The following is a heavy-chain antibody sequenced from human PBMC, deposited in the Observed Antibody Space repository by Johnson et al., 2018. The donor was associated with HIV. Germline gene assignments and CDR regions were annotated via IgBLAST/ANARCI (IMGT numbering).Heavy chain of an antibody. V-gene: IGHV3-7*02. J-gene: IGHJ3*02. CDR2: IKQDGSEK. CDR3: AKGPIAVTTSAFDI. CDR1: GFTFSSYW. Sequence: EVQLVESGGGLVQPGGSLRLSCAASGFTFSSYWMSWVRQAPGKGLEWVANIKQDGSEKYYADSVKGRFTISRDNSKNTLYLQMNSLRAEDTAVYYCAKGPIAVTTSAFDIWGQGTMVTVSS. D-gene: IGHD4-17*01.